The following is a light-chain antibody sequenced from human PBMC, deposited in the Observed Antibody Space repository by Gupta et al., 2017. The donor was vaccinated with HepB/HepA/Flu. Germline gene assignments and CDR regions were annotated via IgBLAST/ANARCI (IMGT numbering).Light chain of an antibody. CDR3: SSYTSSSVV. V-gene: IGLV2-14*03. Sequence: QSALTQPASVSGSPGQSITISCTGTSSDVGGYNYVSWYQQHPGKAPKLMIYDVSNRPSGVSNRFYGAKSGNTASLNISGLQAEDDSEYYCSSYTSSSVVFGGGTKLTVL. CDR2: DVS. J-gene: IGLJ2*01. CDR1: SSDVGGYNY.